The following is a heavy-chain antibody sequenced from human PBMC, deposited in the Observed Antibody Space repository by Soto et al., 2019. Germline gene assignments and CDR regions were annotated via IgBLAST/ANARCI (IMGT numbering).Heavy chain of an antibody. Sequence: ETLSLTCTVSGRSMSGYYWSWIRQPAGERLEWIGRIYTSGTTDFNPSLKGRVTMSVDTSKKQFSLKLTSVTAADTALYYCAREDYYDTGYYVXWGQGTQVTGSX. CDR2: IYTSGTT. CDR3: AREDYYDTGYYVX. CDR1: GRSMSGYY. J-gene: IGHJ4*02. V-gene: IGHV4-4*07. D-gene: IGHD3-9*01.